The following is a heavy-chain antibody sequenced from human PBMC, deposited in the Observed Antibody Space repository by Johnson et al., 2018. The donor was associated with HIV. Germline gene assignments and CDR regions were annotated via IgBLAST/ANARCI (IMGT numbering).Heavy chain of an antibody. CDR1: GFTFSSYA. V-gene: IGHV3-30*14. CDR2: ISYDGSNK. J-gene: IGHJ3*01. D-gene: IGHD1-26*01. Sequence: QVQLVESGGGVVQPGRSLRLSCAASGFTFSSYAMHWVRQAPGKGLEWVAVISYDGSNKYYADSVKGRFTISRDNAQNSLYLQMNSLRAGDTAVYYCARDGWGLRGVAAFDVWGQGTLVTVSS. CDR3: ARDGWGLRGVAAFDV.